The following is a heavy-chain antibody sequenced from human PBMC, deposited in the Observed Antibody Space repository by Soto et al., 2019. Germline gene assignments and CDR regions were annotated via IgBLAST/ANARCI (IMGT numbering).Heavy chain of an antibody. V-gene: IGHV3-11*01. CDR3: ARERTCTNGVCSHGKGADWFDP. J-gene: IGHJ5*02. D-gene: IGHD2-8*01. CDR1: GFTFSDYY. Sequence: QVQLVESGGGLVKPGGSLRLSCAASGFTFSDYYMSWIRQAPGKGLEWVSYISSSGSTIYYADSVKGRFTISRDNAKNSRYLQMNSLRAEDTAVYYCARERTCTNGVCSHGKGADWFDPWGQGTLVTVSS. CDR2: ISSSGSTI.